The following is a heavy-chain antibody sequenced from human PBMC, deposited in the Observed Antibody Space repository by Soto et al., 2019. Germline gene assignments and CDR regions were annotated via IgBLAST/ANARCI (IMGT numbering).Heavy chain of an antibody. CDR2: ISGSGGST. CDR3: AKLDTMVRGVITQQEDDY. V-gene: IGHV3-23*01. J-gene: IGHJ4*02. Sequence: GGSLRLSCAASGFPFSSYAMSWVRQAPGKGLEWVSAISGSGGSTYYADSVKGRFTISRDNSKNTLYLQMNSLRAEDTAVYYCAKLDTMVRGVITQQEDDYWGQGTLVTVSS. CDR1: GFPFSSYA. D-gene: IGHD3-10*01.